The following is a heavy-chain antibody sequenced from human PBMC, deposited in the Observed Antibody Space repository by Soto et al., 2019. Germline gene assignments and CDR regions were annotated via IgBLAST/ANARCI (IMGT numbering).Heavy chain of an antibody. CDR2: ISGSGGST. D-gene: IGHD3-22*01. CDR1: GFTFSSYA. CDR3: ARADSSGYLARFAY. V-gene: IGHV3-23*01. J-gene: IGHJ4*02. Sequence: EVQLLESGGGLVQPGGSLRLSCAASGFTFSSYAMSWVRQAPGKGLEWVSAISGSGGSTYYADSVKGRFTISRDNSKNTLYLPMTSLSAEDTAIYYCARADSSGYLARFAYWGQGTLVTVAS.